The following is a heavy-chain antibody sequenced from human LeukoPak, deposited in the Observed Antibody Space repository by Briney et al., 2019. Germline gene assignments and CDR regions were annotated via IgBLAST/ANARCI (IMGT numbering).Heavy chain of an antibody. D-gene: IGHD6-19*01. V-gene: IGHV3-53*01. CDR3: ARGARIAVALYYFDY. CDR1: GFTVSSNY. J-gene: IGHJ4*02. Sequence: PGGSLRLSCAASGFTVSSNYMSWVRQAPGKGLEWVSVIYSGGSTYYADSVKGRFTISRDSSKNTLYLQMNSLRAGDTAVYYCARGARIAVALYYFDYWGQGTLVTVSS. CDR2: IYSGGST.